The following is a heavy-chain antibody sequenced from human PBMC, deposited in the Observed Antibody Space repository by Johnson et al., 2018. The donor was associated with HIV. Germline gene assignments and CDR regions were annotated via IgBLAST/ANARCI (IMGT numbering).Heavy chain of an antibody. J-gene: IGHJ3*02. CDR3: ARVEWELDAFDI. CDR1: GFSFSSYG. CDR2: ISYDGSNK. Sequence: QVQLVESGGGVVQPGGSLRLSCAASGFSFSSYGMHWVRQAPGKGLEWVAVISYDGSNKYYAESVKGRFTISRDNSKNTLYLQMDSLRAEDTAVYYCARVEWELDAFDIWGQGTMVTVSS. V-gene: IGHV3-30*19. D-gene: IGHD1-26*01.